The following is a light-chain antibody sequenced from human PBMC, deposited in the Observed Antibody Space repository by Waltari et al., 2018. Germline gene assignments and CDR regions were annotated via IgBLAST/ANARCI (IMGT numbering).Light chain of an antibody. CDR2: DAS. CDR1: QSVSRT. J-gene: IGKJ1*01. V-gene: IGKV3-20*01. Sequence: IVLMQSPGTLPSSLGERATSSCRASQSVSRTLAWYQQKPGQAPRLLIYDASSRATGVPDRFSGSGSGTDFSLTITRLEPEDFAVYYCKHYVNLPETFGQGTKVEIK. CDR3: KHYVNLPET.